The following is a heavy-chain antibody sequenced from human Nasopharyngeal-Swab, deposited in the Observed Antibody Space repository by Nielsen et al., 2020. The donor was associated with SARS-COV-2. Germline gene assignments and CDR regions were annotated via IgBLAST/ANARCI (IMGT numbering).Heavy chain of an antibody. CDR2: INHSGST. D-gene: IGHD1-7*01. Sequence: RQAPGKGLEWIGEINHSGSTNYNPSLKSRVTISVDTSKNQFSLKLSSVTAADTAVYYCARCMTGTTGGWFDPWGQGTLFTISS. V-gene: IGHV4-34*01. J-gene: IGHJ5*02. CDR3: ARCMTGTTGGWFDP.